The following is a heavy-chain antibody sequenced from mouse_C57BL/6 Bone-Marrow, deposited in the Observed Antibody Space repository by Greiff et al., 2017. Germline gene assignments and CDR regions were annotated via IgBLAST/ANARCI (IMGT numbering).Heavy chain of an antibody. CDR3: ASKEDDCAMDY. CDR1: GFNIKDYY. Sequence: VQLQQSGAELVKPGASVKLSCTASGFNIKDYYMHWVKQRPEQGLEWIGRIDPEDGDTKYPQKFTGKATLTADPSSNTAYLQLSSLKSEDTAVYYGASKEDDCAMDYWGQGTTVTVAS. CDR2: IDPEDGDT. J-gene: IGHJ4*01. V-gene: IGHV14-2*01.